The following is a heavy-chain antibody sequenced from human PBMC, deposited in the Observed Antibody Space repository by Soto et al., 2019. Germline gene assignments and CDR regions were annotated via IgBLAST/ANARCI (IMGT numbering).Heavy chain of an antibody. CDR1: GFTFDDYV. V-gene: IGHV3-9*01. CDR3: AKDFHPYQGVAGVDY. D-gene: IGHD6-19*01. CDR2: ISWNSATI. J-gene: IGHJ4*02. Sequence: EVHLVESGGGLVQPGRSLRLSCAASGFTFDDYVIHWVRQAPGKGLEWVSSISWNSATIGYADSVKGRFTISRDNAKNSLYLQMKSLRPEDTALYYCAKDFHPYQGVAGVDYWGQGTLVTVSS.